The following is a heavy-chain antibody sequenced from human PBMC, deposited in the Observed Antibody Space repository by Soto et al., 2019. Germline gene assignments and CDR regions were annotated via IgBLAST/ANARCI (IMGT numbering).Heavy chain of an antibody. V-gene: IGHV4-59*01. J-gene: IGHJ4*02. Sequence: PSETLSLTCTVSGGSISSYYWTCIRQPPGKGLEWIVHIYYSGSTNYNPSLKSRVSISVNTSKKQFSLNLSSVNAADTAVYYCARVIHYYGSSGSYAWYFDYWGQGSLVTVSS. CDR2: IYYSGST. CDR1: GGSISSYY. D-gene: IGHD3-22*01. CDR3: ARVIHYYGSSGSYAWYFDY.